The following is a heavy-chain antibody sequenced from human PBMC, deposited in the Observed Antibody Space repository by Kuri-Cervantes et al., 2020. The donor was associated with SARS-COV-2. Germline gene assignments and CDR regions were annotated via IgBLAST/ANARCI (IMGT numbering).Heavy chain of an antibody. Sequence: GESLKISCAASTFTFSNYAMSWVRQAPGKGLGWVSGISGSGGSTYYADSVKGRFTISRDNSKSMLYLQMNSLRAEDTAVYYCARGSIAAAGTLKNGFDVWGQGTTVTVSS. D-gene: IGHD6-13*01. CDR1: TFTFSNYA. CDR3: ARGSIAAAGTLKNGFDV. V-gene: IGHV3-23*01. CDR2: ISGSGGST. J-gene: IGHJ6*02.